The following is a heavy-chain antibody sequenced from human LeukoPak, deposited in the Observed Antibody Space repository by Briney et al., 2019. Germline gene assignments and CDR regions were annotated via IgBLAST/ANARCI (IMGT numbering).Heavy chain of an antibody. CDR2: INPNSGGT. CDR1: GHTFTAYY. V-gene: IGHV1-2*02. CDR3: ARYYGSGYAFDI. D-gene: IGHD3-10*01. Sequence: EASVKVSCKASGHTFTAYYMHWVRQAPGQGLEWMGWINPNSGGTNYAQRFQGRVTMTRDTSISTAYMELSRLRSDDTAVYYCARYYGSGYAFDIWGQGTMVTVSS. J-gene: IGHJ3*02.